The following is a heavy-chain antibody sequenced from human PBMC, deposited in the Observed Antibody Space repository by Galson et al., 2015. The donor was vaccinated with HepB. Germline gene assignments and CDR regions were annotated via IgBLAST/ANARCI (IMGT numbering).Heavy chain of an antibody. J-gene: IGHJ5*02. D-gene: IGHD6-13*01. Sequence: SCKASLCTFSSYPISWLRQAPGPGLEWMGRIIPILGIANYAQKLQGRVTITADKSTSTAYMELSSLRSEDTAVYYCWRMGSIRQVRGAIAADNWFDPWGQGTLVTVSS. V-gene: IGHV1-69*02. CDR3: WRMGSIRQVRGAIAADNWFDP. CDR1: LCTFSSYP. CDR2: IIPILGIA.